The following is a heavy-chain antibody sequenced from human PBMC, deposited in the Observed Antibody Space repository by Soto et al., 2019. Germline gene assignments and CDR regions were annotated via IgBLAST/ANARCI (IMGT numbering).Heavy chain of an antibody. CDR3: ASGMSRDGYNYHYYGMDV. CDR2: IIPIFGTA. Sequence: SVKVSCKASGGTFSSYAISWVRQAPGQGLEWMGGIIPIFGTANYAQKFQGRVTITADESTSTAYMELSSLRSEDTAVYYCASGMSRDGYNYHYYGMDVWGQGTTVTVSS. J-gene: IGHJ6*02. V-gene: IGHV1-69*13. D-gene: IGHD5-12*01. CDR1: GGTFSSYA.